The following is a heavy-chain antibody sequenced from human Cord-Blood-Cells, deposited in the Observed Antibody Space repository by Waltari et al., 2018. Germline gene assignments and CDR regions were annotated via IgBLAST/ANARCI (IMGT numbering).Heavy chain of an antibody. CDR2: IYYSGTP. V-gene: IGHV4-39*07. CDR1: GGSISSSSYY. J-gene: IGHJ4*02. CDR3: ASPMVRGVAHFDY. Sequence: QLQLQESGPGLVKPSETLSLTCTVSGGSISSSSYYWGWIRQPPGKGLEWIGSIYYSGTPYYTPSLKRRVTISVNTSKNQFSLKLSSVTAADTAVYYCASPMVRGVAHFDYWGQGTLVTVSS. D-gene: IGHD3-10*01.